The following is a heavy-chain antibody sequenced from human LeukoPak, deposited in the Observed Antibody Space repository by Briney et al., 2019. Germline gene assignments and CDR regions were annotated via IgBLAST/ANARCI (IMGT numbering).Heavy chain of an antibody. Sequence: ETLSLTCXVSGGSISSYYWSWIRQPPGKGLEWIAYISDRGSINYNPSLKSRVTISLDTSKNQFSLKLSSVTAADTAVYYCAGHHPRNTVDFWGQGTLVTVSS. CDR2: ISDRGSI. J-gene: IGHJ4*02. CDR1: GGSISSYY. D-gene: IGHD2/OR15-2a*01. V-gene: IGHV4-59*08. CDR3: AGHHPRNTVDF.